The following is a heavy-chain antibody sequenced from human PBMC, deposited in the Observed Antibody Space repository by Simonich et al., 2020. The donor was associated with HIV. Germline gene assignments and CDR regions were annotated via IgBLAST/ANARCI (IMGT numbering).Heavy chain of an antibody. V-gene: IGHV3-13*01. D-gene: IGHD5-18*01. Sequence: EVHLVESGGGLVKPGGSLRLSCAASEFTFTSYSMNWVRQAPGKGLEWVSAIGTAGDTYYPGSVKGRFTISRENAKNSLYLQMNSLRAGDTAVYYCARGGYGWYFDLWGRGTLVTVSS. CDR1: EFTFTSYS. J-gene: IGHJ2*01. CDR3: ARGGYGWYFDL. CDR2: IGTAGDT.